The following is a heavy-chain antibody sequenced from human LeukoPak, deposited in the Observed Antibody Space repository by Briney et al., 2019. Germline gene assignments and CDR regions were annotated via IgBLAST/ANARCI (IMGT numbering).Heavy chain of an antibody. CDR1: GGSISSSSYY. J-gene: IGHJ2*01. Sequence: PSETLSLTCTVSGGSISSSSYYWGWIRQPPGKGLEWIGSNYYSGSTYYNPSLKSRVTISVDTSKNQFSLKLSSVTAADTAVYYCARVSSSWYQDWYFDLWGRGTLVTVSS. V-gene: IGHV4-39*07. CDR3: ARVSSSWYQDWYFDL. D-gene: IGHD6-13*01. CDR2: NYYSGST.